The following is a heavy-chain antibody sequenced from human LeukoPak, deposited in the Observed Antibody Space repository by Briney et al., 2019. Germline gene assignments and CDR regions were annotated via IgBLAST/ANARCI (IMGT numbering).Heavy chain of an antibody. D-gene: IGHD3-10*01. V-gene: IGHV3-21*01. CDR2: ISPDSIFI. CDR1: GFTFSTDG. J-gene: IGHJ4*02. CDR3: AKDNGNYYGSGSSFDY. Sequence: GGSLRLSCAGSGFTFSTDGMNWVRQAPGKGLEWVSSISPDSIFIYQADSVKGRFTISRDNAKNSLYLQMESLRVEDTAVYYCAKDNGNYYGSGSSFDYWGQGTLVTVSS.